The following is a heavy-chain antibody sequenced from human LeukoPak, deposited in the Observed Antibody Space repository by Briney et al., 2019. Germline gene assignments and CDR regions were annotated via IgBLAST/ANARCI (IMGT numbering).Heavy chain of an antibody. CDR2: IYYSGST. Sequence: TSETLSLTCTVSGGSISSYYWSWIRQPPGKGLEWIGYIYYSGSTNYNPSLKSRVTISVDTSKNQFSLKLSSVTAADTAVYYCARSGRYYDILTVYYAEYYFDYWGQGTLVTVSS. V-gene: IGHV4-59*01. CDR1: GGSISSYY. J-gene: IGHJ4*02. D-gene: IGHD3-9*01. CDR3: ARSGRYYDILTVYYAEYYFDY.